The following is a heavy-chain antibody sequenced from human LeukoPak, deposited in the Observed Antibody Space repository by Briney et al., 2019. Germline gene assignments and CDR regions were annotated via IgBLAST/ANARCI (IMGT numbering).Heavy chain of an antibody. D-gene: IGHD2-2*01. CDR3: ARGGAQLLRYYYYYYMDV. CDR2: INHSGST. Sequence: SETLSLTCALYGGSFSGYYWRWIRQPPGHGLEWIGEINHSGSTNYNPSLKSRVTISVDTSKNQFSLKLSSVTAADTAVYYCARGGAQLLRYYYYYYMDVWGKGTTVTVSS. CDR1: GGSFSGYY. J-gene: IGHJ6*03. V-gene: IGHV4-34*01.